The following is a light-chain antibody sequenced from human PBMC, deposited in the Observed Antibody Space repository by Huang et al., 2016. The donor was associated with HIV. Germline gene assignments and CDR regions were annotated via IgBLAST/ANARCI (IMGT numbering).Light chain of an antibody. V-gene: IGKV3-15*01. Sequence: EIVMTQSPATLSVSPGERATLSCRASQSVRSNLAGYQQKPGQAPRLLIYGASTRATGIPARFSGSGSGTEFTLTISSLQVEDFAVYYCQQHHNWPPWTFGQGTKVEIK. CDR1: QSVRSN. CDR2: GAS. J-gene: IGKJ1*01. CDR3: QQHHNWPPWT.